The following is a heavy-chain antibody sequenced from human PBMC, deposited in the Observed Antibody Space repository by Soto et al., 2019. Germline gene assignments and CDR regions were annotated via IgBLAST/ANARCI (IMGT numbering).Heavy chain of an antibody. CDR3: ASSPLYHDSSGYISDY. J-gene: IGHJ4*02. CDR1: GFTFSSYA. V-gene: IGHV3-23*01. Sequence: EVQLLESGGGLVPPGGSLRLSCAASGFTFSSYAMSWVRQAPGQGLEWVSAISGSGDDTDYADSVKGRLTISRDNSKNPVYLRVSSLRVEATAVYYCASSPLYHDSSGYISDYWGQCPVVTVSP. D-gene: IGHD3-22*01. CDR2: ISGSGDDT.